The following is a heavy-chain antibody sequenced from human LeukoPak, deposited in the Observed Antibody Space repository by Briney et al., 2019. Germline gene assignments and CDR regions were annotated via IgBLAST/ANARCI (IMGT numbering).Heavy chain of an antibody. CDR1: GYTFTDYL. CDR2: INPNNGDT. CDR3: ARSGRQCSSSSCYTYFDY. J-gene: IGHJ4*02. Sequence: GASVKVSCKASGYTFTDYLIHWVRLAPGQGLEWMGWINPNNGDTDYAQRFQGRVTMTRDTSISAAYMELSRLRSDDTAVYYCARSGRQCSSSSCYTYFDYWGQGTLVTVSS. D-gene: IGHD2-2*02. V-gene: IGHV1-2*02.